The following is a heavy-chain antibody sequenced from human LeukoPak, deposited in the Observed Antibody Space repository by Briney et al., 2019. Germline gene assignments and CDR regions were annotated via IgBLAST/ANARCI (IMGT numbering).Heavy chain of an antibody. CDR2: IYYSGST. J-gene: IGHJ3*02. V-gene: IGHV4-59*01. D-gene: IGHD3-3*01. CDR1: GGSISSYY. CDR3: ARGREWVIFGVVIRAPDAFDI. Sequence: PSETLSLTCTVSGGSISSYYWSWIRQPPGKGLEWIGYIYYSGSTNYNPSLKSRVTISVDTSKNQFSLKLSSVTAADTAVYYCARGREWVIFGVVIRAPDAFDIWGQGTMVTVSS.